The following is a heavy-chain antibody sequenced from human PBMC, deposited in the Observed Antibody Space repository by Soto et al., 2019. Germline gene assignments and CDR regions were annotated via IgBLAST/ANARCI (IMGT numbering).Heavy chain of an antibody. D-gene: IGHD3-22*01. CDR1: GGSISSYH. V-gene: IGHV4-59*12. Sequence: SETLSLTCTVSGGSISSYHWSWIRQPPGKGLEWIGYIYYSGSTNYNPSLKSRVTISVDTSKNQFSLKLSSVTAADTAVYYCARGQLPYYYDSSGYYYIRVAFDIWGQGTMVT. CDR2: IYYSGST. CDR3: ARGQLPYYYDSSGYYYIRVAFDI. J-gene: IGHJ3*02.